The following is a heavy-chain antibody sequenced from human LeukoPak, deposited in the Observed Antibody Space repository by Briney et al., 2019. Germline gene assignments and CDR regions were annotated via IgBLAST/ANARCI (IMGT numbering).Heavy chain of an antibody. CDR1: GGSFSGYY. CDR3: ARRWELLRTFDY. J-gene: IGHJ4*02. V-gene: IGHV4-34*01. D-gene: IGHD1-26*01. CDR2: INHSGST. Sequence: SETLSLTCAVYGGSFSGYYWSWIRQPPGKGLGWIGEINHSGSTNYNPSLKSRVTISVDTSKNQFSLKLSSVTAADTAVYYCARRWELLRTFDYWGQGTLVTVSS.